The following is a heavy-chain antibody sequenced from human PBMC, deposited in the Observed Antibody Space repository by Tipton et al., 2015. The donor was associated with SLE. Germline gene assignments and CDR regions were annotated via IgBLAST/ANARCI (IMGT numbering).Heavy chain of an antibody. V-gene: IGHV4-38-2*01. CDR2: IYHSGST. J-gene: IGHJ4*02. CDR1: GYSISSGYY. CDR3: ARAGGGDSGWYGY. Sequence: TLSLTCAVSGYSISSGYYWGWIRPPPGKGLEWIGSIYHSGSTYYNPSLKSRVTISVDTSKNQFSLKLSSVTAADTAVYYCARAGGGDSGWYGYWGQGTLVTVSS. D-gene: IGHD6-19*01.